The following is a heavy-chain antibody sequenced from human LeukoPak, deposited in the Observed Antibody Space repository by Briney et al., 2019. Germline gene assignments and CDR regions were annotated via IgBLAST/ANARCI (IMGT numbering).Heavy chain of an antibody. CDR1: GFTFSSYW. CDR2: INTDGSST. D-gene: IGHD3-22*01. V-gene: IGHV3-74*01. Sequence: GGSLRLSCAASGFTFSSYWMHCVRQAPGKGLVWVSRINTDGSSTSYADSVKGRFTISRDNAKNTLYLQMKSLRAEDTAVYYCARSPDYYDSSGFDYWGQGTLVTVSS. CDR3: ARSPDYYDSSGFDY. J-gene: IGHJ4*02.